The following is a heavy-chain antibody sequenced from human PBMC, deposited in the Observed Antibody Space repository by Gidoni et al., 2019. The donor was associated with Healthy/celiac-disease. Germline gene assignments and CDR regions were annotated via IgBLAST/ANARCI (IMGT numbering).Heavy chain of an antibody. Sequence: QVQLQESGPGLVKPSETLSLTCTVSGGSISSYYWSWILQPPGKGLEWIGYIYYRGSTNYNPSLKSRVTISVDTSKNQFSLKLSSVTAADAAVYYCARSYYGRYYYYGMDVWGQGTTVTVSS. CDR2: IYYRGST. CDR1: GGSISSYY. D-gene: IGHD1-26*01. J-gene: IGHJ6*02. V-gene: IGHV4-59*01. CDR3: ARSYYGRYYYYGMDV.